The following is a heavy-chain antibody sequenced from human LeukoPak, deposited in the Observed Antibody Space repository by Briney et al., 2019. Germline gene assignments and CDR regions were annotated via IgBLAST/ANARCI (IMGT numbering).Heavy chain of an antibody. CDR2: IYPGDSDT. Sequence: GESLKISCKGSGYSFTNYWIGWVRQMPGKGLEWMGIIYPGDSDTRYSPSFQGQVTSSTDKSIGTAYLQWSSLKASDTAMYYCARYSSGWSVDYWGQGTLVTVSS. V-gene: IGHV5-51*01. CDR3: ARYSSGWSVDY. CDR1: GYSFTNYW. D-gene: IGHD6-19*01. J-gene: IGHJ4*02.